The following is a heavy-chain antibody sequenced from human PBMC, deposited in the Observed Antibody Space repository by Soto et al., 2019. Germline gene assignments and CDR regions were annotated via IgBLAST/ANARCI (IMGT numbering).Heavy chain of an antibody. CDR2: INSNGGST. D-gene: IGHD4-17*01. CDR1: GFTFSSYA. V-gene: IGHV3-64*01. J-gene: IGHJ4*02. CDR3: ARLGTTYDFDY. Sequence: EVQLVESGGGLVQPGGSLRLSCAASGFTFSSYAMHWVRQAPGKGLECVSAINSNGGSTYYANSVKGRFTISRDNSKNTLYLQMGSLRAEDIAVYYCARLGTTYDFDYWGQGTLVTVSS.